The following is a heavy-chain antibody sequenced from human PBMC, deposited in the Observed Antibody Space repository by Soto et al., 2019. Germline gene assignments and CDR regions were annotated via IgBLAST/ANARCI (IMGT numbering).Heavy chain of an antibody. Sequence: SVKVSCKASGGTFSSYAISWVRQAPGQGLEWMGGIIPNFGTANYAQKFQGRVTITADASTSTAYMELRSLRSDDTAVYYCASVTSYDFWSGYYTDWGQGTLVTVSS. CDR2: IIPNFGTA. CDR3: ASVTSYDFWSGYYTD. CDR1: GGTFSSYA. V-gene: IGHV1-69*13. D-gene: IGHD3-3*01. J-gene: IGHJ4*02.